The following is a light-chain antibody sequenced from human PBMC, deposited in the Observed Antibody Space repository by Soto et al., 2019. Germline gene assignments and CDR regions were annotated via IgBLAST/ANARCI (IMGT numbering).Light chain of an antibody. Sequence: DIQMTLSPSTLSASVGDRVTITCRASQRMSGFLAWYQQKPGKAPQLLISDASSLESGVPSRFSGGRSGTAFSLTISSLQPKDFATYYCQHYSSNSGTFGPGTK. CDR2: DAS. CDR1: QRMSGF. CDR3: QHYSSNSGT. J-gene: IGKJ1*01. V-gene: IGKV1-5*01.